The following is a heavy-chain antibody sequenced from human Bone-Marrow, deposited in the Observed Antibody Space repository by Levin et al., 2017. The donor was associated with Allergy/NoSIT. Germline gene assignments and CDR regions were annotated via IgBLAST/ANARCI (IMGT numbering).Heavy chain of an antibody. J-gene: IGHJ4*02. V-gene: IGHV3-23*01. CDR2: ISASGSSR. CDR3: AKDGSSSSNDYFDT. Sequence: GGSLRLSCAASGFIFSSYAVSWVRQAPGKGLEWVSGISASGSSRYYADSVKGRFTVSRDNSKNTLFLQMNSLKADDTAVYFCAKDGSSSSNDYFDTWGQGTRVTVSS. CDR1: GFIFSSYA. D-gene: IGHD2-2*01.